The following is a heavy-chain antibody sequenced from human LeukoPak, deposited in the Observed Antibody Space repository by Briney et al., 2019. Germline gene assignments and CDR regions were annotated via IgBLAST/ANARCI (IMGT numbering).Heavy chain of an antibody. V-gene: IGHV3-48*01. CDR2: ISSSGTTI. J-gene: IGHJ4*02. Sequence: GGSLRLSCAASGFTFSSYSMNWVRQAPGKGLEWVSYISSSGTTIYYADSVKGRFTISRDNAKNSMYLQMNSLRAEDTAVYYCARRHGDYDGSLEYWGQGTLVTVSS. CDR3: ARRHGDYDGSLEY. CDR1: GFTFSSYS. D-gene: IGHD4-17*01.